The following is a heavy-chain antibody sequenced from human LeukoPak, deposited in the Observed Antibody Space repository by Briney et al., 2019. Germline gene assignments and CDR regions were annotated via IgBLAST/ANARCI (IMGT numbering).Heavy chain of an antibody. CDR1: GYTFTSYD. D-gene: IGHD3-3*01. J-gene: IGHJ3*02. V-gene: IGHV1-8*01. CDR2: MNPNSGNT. CDR3: ARRSTYYDFWSGYRPFDAFDI. Sequence: GASVKVSCKASGYTFTSYDINWVRQATGQGLEWTGWMNPNSGNTGYAQKFQGRVTMTRNTSISTAYMELSSLRSEDTAVYYCARRSTYYDFWSGYRPFDAFDIWGQGTMVTVSS.